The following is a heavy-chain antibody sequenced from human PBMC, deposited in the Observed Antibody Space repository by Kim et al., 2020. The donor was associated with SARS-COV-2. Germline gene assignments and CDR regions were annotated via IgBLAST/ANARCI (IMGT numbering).Heavy chain of an antibody. CDR2: ISPDGSDS. J-gene: IGHJ4*02. CDR1: GFTFSTYH. D-gene: IGHD2-15*01. V-gene: IGHV3-7*03. Sequence: GGSLRLSCAASGFTFSTYHVHWVRQAPGKGLEWVANISPDGSDSYYVDSVKGRFTISRDNADNSLYLQMSSLRADDTAVYYCARDPRISDYWGQGTLVTVSS. CDR3: ARDPRISDY.